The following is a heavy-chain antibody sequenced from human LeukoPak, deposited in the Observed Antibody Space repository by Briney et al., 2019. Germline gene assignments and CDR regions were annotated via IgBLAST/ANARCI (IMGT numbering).Heavy chain of an antibody. Sequence: GESLKISCKGSGYSFTSYWIGWVRQMPGKGLEWMGIIYPGDSDTGYSPSFQGQVTISADKSISTAYLQWSSLKASDTAMYYCARRSALRDNWFDPWGQGTLVTASS. CDR2: IYPGDSDT. D-gene: IGHD4-17*01. CDR1: GYSFTSYW. CDR3: ARRSALRDNWFDP. J-gene: IGHJ5*02. V-gene: IGHV5-51*01.